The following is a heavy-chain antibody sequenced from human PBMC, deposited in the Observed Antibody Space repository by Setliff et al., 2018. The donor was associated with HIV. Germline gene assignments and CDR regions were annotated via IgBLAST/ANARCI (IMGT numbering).Heavy chain of an antibody. Sequence: LRLSCAASGFTFSRYEMNWVRQAPGKGLEWVSYISSSGGTIYYADSVKGRFTISRDNAKNSLYLQMNSLRAEDTAVYYCARASSSSWYKFNLYYYYYYMDAWGKGTTVTVSS. CDR2: ISSSGGTI. D-gene: IGHD6-13*01. V-gene: IGHV3-48*03. CDR3: ARASSSSWYKFNLYYYYYYMDA. CDR1: GFTFSRYE. J-gene: IGHJ6*03.